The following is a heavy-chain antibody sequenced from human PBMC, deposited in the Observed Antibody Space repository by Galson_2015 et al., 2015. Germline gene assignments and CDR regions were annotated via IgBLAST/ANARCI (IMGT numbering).Heavy chain of an antibody. CDR2: ISYDGSNK. Sequence: SLRLSCAASGFTFSSYAMHWVRQAPGKGLEWVAVISYDGSNKYYADSVKGRFTISRDNSKNTLYLQMNSLRAEDTAVYYCARDRTSIAAHLLDYWGQGTLVTVSS. V-gene: IGHV3-30-3*01. J-gene: IGHJ4*02. D-gene: IGHD6-6*01. CDR1: GFTFSSYA. CDR3: ARDRTSIAAHLLDY.